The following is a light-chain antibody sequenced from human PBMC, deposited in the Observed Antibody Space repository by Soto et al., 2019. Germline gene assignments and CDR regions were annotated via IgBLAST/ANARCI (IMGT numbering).Light chain of an antibody. CDR3: QQYNNWPPYT. CDR2: GAS. CDR1: QSVSSN. Sequence: EIVMTQSPATLSVSPGERATLSCRASQSVSSNLAWYQQKPGQAPRLLIYGASTRATGIPASFSGSGSGTESTLTISSLQSEDFAVYYCQQYNNWPPYTFGQGTTLE. V-gene: IGKV3-15*01. J-gene: IGKJ2*01.